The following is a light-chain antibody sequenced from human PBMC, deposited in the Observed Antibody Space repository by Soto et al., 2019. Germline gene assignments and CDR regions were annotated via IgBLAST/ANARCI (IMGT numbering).Light chain of an antibody. CDR1: QGIRND. CDR2: AAS. CDR3: QQSYSTHSIT. V-gene: IGKV1-39*01. Sequence: IQMTQSPSSLSASVGDRVTITCXASQGIRNDLGWYQQKPGKAPKLLIYAASSLQSGVPSRFSGSGSGTDFTLTISSLQPEDFATYYCQQSYSTHSITFGQGTRLEIK. J-gene: IGKJ5*01.